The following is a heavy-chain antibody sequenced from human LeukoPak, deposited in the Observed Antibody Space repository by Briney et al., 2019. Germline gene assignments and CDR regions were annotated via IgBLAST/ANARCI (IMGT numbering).Heavy chain of an antibody. CDR3: GKGTDTKGRQSFDI. V-gene: IGHV3-23*01. CDR1: GVTFTVYF. CDR2: VTSSGDGT. J-gene: IGHJ4*02. Sequence: GGSLRLSCVPSGVTFTVYFMRRGCQAPGKGLEWLSSVTSSGDGTFYTDSLSGRFTISRDNAKKAVLLPMKSLGRGGSALYFCGKGTDTKGRQSFDIWGQGTLVTVSS.